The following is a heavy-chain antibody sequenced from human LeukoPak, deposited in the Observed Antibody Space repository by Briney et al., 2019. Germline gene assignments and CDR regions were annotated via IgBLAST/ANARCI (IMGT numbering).Heavy chain of an antibody. D-gene: IGHD6-19*01. J-gene: IGHJ6*03. V-gene: IGHV6-1*01. Sequence: SQTLSLTCAISGDSVSSNSAAWNWIRQSPSRGLEWLGRTYYRSKWYNDYAVSVESRITINPDTSKNQFSLQLNSVTPEDTAVYYCARGVSSSGWYGVYYYYYYYMDVWGKGTTVTVSS. CDR1: GDSVSSNSAA. CDR3: ARGVSSSGWYGVYYYYYYYMDV. CDR2: TYYRSKWYN.